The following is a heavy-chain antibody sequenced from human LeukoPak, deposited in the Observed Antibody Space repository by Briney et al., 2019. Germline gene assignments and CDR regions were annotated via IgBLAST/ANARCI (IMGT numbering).Heavy chain of an antibody. V-gene: IGHV4-59*12. J-gene: IGHJ4*02. Sequence: SETLSLTCTVSGVSISSYYWSWIRQPPGKGLEWIGYIYYSGSTNYNPSLKSRVTISVDTSKNQFSLKLSSVTAADTAVYYCARERGIAAVFDYWGQGTLVTVSS. CDR3: ARERGIAAVFDY. D-gene: IGHD6-25*01. CDR1: GVSISSYY. CDR2: IYYSGST.